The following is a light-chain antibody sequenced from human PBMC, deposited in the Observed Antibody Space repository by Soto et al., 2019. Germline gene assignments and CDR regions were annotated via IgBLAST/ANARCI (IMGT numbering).Light chain of an antibody. J-gene: IGLJ2*01. CDR2: EVT. CDR1: RDDIGAYDY. Sequence: QSALTQPASVSGSPGQSITISCAGTRDDIGAYDYVSWYQQHPGNAPKLLVYEVTNRPSGVSDRFSGSKSGNTASLTISGLQAEDEADYYCNSYTNSSAVVFGGGTKVTAL. CDR3: NSYTNSSAVV. V-gene: IGLV2-14*01.